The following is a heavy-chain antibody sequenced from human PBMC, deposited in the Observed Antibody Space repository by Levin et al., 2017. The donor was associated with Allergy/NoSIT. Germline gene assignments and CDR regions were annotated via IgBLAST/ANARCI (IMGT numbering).Heavy chain of an antibody. J-gene: IGHJ6*02. CDR1: GFTFSSYG. Sequence: GESLKISCAASGFTFSSYGMHWVRQAPGKGLEWVAVISYDGSNKYYADSVKGRFTISRDNSKNTLYLQMNSLRAEDTAVYYCAKDFKAAAGPGGYYYYGMDVWGQGTTVTVSS. V-gene: IGHV3-30*18. CDR2: ISYDGSNK. CDR3: AKDFKAAAGPGGYYYYGMDV. D-gene: IGHD6-13*01.